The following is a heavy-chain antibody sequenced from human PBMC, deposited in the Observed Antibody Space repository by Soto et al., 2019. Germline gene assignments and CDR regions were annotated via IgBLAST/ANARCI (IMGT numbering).Heavy chain of an antibody. V-gene: IGHV6-1*01. CDR3: ASGRSYGYLDW. J-gene: IGHJ4*02. D-gene: IGHD3-10*01. Sequence: PSQTLSLTCAISGDSVSSNSAAWTWIRQSPSRGLEWLGRTYYRSKWYNEYAESVKGRIAINPDTSKNQFSLQLNSVTPEDTAVYFCASGRSYGYLDWWGQGTLVTVSS. CDR2: TYYRSKWYN. CDR1: GDSVSSNSAA.